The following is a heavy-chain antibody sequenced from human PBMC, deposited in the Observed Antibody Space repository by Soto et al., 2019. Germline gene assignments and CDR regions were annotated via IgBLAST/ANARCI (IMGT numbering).Heavy chain of an antibody. CDR1: GGSFSGYY. CDR3: ARGVPYYYDSSGYYYFDY. D-gene: IGHD3-22*01. V-gene: IGHV4-34*01. J-gene: IGHJ4*02. CDR2: INHSGST. Sequence: SETLSLTCAVYGGSFSGYYWSWIRQPPGKGLEWIGEINHSGSTNYNPSLKSRVTISVDTSKNQFSLKLSSVTAADTAVYYCARGVPYYYDSSGYYYFDYWGQGTLVTVSS.